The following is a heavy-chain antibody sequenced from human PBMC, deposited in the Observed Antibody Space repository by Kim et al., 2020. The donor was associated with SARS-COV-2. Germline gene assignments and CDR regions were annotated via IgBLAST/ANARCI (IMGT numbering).Heavy chain of an antibody. CDR2: IYTSGST. J-gene: IGHJ4*02. D-gene: IGHD3-22*01. Sequence: SETLSLTCTVSGGSISSYYWSWIRQPAGKGLEWIGRIYTSGSTNYNPSLKSRVNMSVDTSKNQFSLKLSSVTAADTAVYYCARGSYCDSSGYQIDYCGQGPLVTVSS. CDR1: GGSISSYY. CDR3: ARGSYCDSSGYQIDY. V-gene: IGHV4-4*07.